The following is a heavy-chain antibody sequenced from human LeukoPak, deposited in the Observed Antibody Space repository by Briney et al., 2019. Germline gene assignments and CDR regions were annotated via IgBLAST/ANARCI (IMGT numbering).Heavy chain of an antibody. Sequence: SETLSLTCAVSGGYISSGDSSWSWIRQPPGKGLEWIGYIYHSGSTYYTPSLKSRVTISVDMSKSQFSLRLSSVTAADTAVYYCARTPDSILTGRFDYWGQGALVTVSS. J-gene: IGHJ4*02. CDR3: ARTPDSILTGRFDY. V-gene: IGHV4-30-2*01. CDR1: GGYISSGDSS. CDR2: IYHSGST. D-gene: IGHD3-9*01.